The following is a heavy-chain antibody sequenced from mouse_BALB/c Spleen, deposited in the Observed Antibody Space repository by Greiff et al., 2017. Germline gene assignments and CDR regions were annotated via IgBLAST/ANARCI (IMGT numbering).Heavy chain of an antibody. CDR1: GYTFTSYY. CDR2: INPSNGGT. CDR3: ARSDYYYGSSLFDY. J-gene: IGHJ2*01. Sequence: VKLMESGAELVKPGASVKLSCKASGYTFTSYYMYWVKQRPGQGLEWIGEINPSNGGTNFNEKFKSKATLTVDKSSSTAYMQLSSLTSEDSAVYYCARSDYYYGSSLFDYWGQGTTLTVSS. D-gene: IGHD1-1*01. V-gene: IGHV1S81*02.